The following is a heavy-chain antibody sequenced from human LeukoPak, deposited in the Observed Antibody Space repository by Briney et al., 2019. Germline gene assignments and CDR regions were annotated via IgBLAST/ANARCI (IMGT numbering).Heavy chain of an antibody. CDR1: LFTLSSYV. D-gene: IGHD2-15*01. V-gene: IGHV3-33*01. Sequence: PGRSLRLSCAASLFTLSSYVMHWVRQAPGRGLEWVAVIWYDGSNKYYADSVKGRFTNSRDNSKNTLYLQMNSLRAEDTAVYYCAREDRSFDYWGQGTLVTVSS. CDR2: IWYDGSNK. J-gene: IGHJ4*02. CDR3: AREDRSFDY.